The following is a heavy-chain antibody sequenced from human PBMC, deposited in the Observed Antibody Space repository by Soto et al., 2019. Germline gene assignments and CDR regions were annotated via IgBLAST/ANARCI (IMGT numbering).Heavy chain of an antibody. D-gene: IGHD3-10*01. CDR2: TYYRSKWYN. CDR3: ASSYSFITMVRGVIISHDAFDI. V-gene: IGHV6-1*01. Sequence: QYPSRGLEWLGRTYYRSKWYNDYAVSVKSRITINPDTSKNQFSLQLNSVTPEDTAVYYCASSYSFITMVRGVIISHDAFDIWGQGTMVTVSS. J-gene: IGHJ3*02.